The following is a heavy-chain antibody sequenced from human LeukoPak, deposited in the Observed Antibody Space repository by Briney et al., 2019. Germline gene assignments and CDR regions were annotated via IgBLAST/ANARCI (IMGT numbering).Heavy chain of an antibody. CDR2: IKQDGSEK. J-gene: IGHJ4*02. CDR1: GFTFSIYW. CDR3: ARDKIVGATYFDY. D-gene: IGHD1-26*01. Sequence: GGSLRLSCAASGFTFSIYWMSWVRRAPGKGLEWVANIKQDGSEKYYVDSVKGRFTISRDNAKNSLYLQMNSLRAEDTAVYYCARDKIVGATYFDYWGQGTLVIVSS. V-gene: IGHV3-7*01.